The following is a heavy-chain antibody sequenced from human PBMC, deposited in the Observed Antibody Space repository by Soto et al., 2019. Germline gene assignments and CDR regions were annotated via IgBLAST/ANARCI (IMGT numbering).Heavy chain of an antibody. D-gene: IGHD2-2*01. CDR1: GGTFGNSA. J-gene: IGHJ6*02. V-gene: IGHV1-69*06. CDR3: ARVPVPGIYGEDV. Sequence: QVQLVQSGAEVKKPGSSVKVSCKASGGTFGNSAVSWVRQAPGHGLEWMGKIMPVFGTVNYAQKFQGRVTITVDKFTNTAYMELRSLRSGDTAVYYCARVPVPGIYGEDVWGQGTTVSVSS. CDR2: IMPVFGTV.